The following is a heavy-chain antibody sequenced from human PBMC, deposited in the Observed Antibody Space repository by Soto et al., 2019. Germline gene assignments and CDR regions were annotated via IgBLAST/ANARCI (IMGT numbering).Heavy chain of an antibody. Sequence: GGSLRLSCAASGFTFSSYAMSWVRRAPGKGLEWVSTISGSGGGTYYADSMKGRFTISRDNSKNTLYLQMYSLRVEDTAVYYCARESDHWGQGTLVTVSS. CDR1: GFTFSSYA. CDR3: ARESDH. V-gene: IGHV3-23*01. CDR2: ISGSGGGT. J-gene: IGHJ4*02.